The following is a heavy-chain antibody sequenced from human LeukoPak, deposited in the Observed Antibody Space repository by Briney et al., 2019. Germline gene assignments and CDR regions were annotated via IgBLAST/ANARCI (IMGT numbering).Heavy chain of an antibody. D-gene: IGHD6-19*01. CDR3: AKDLNSSGWFKHDAFDI. CDR1: GFTFSSYG. CDR2: IRYDGSNK. V-gene: IGHV3-30*02. Sequence: GGSLRLSCAASGFTFSSYGMHWVRQAPGKGLEWVAFIRYDGSNKYYADSVKGRFTISRDNSKNTLYLQMNSLRAEDTAVYYCAKDLNSSGWFKHDAFDIWGQGTMVTASS. J-gene: IGHJ3*02.